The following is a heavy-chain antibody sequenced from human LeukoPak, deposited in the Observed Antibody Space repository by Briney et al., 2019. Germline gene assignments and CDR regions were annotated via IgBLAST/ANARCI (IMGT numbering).Heavy chain of an antibody. Sequence: ASMKGSFQGFGYTPTEKSQHRGRPAPGKRVEWVGGFDPEEGETTYAQKFQGRVTMTEDTSTDTAYMELSSLRSEDTAVYYCATGNYSYGYNYFDCWGQGTLVTVSS. V-gene: IGHV1-24*01. CDR1: GYTPTEKS. CDR3: ATGNYSYGYNYFDC. D-gene: IGHD5-18*01. J-gene: IGHJ4*02. CDR2: FDPEEGET.